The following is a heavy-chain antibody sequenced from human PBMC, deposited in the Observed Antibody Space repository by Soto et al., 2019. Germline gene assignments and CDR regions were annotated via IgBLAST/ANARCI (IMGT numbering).Heavy chain of an antibody. D-gene: IGHD3-10*02. CDR2: IYYSGST. Sequence: ETLSLTCTVSGGSISSYYWSWIRQPPGKGLEWIGYIYYSGSTNYNPSLKSRVTISVDTSKNQFSLKLSSVTAADTAVYYCARMFGGQRDFDYWGQGTLVTVSS. J-gene: IGHJ4*02. CDR3: ARMFGGQRDFDY. CDR1: GGSISSYY. V-gene: IGHV4-59*01.